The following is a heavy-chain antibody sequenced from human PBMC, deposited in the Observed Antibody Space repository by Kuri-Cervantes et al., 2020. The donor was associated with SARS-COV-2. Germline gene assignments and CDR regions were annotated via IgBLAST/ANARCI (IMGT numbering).Heavy chain of an antibody. V-gene: IGHV3-11*04. D-gene: IGHD4-23*01. CDR1: GFIFSDYY. J-gene: IGHJ4*02. CDR2: ISSSGSTI. Sequence: GESLKISCTASGFIFSDYYMTWIRQAPGKGLEWVSYISSSGSTIYYADSVKGRFTISRDNAKNSLYLQMNSLRAEDTAVYYCARGDDYGGNYPDYWGQGTLVTVSS. CDR3: ARGDDYGGNYPDY.